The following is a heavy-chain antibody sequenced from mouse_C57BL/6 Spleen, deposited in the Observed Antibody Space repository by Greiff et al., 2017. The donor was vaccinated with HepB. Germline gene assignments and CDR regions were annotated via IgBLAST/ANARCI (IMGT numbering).Heavy chain of an antibody. Sequence: VQLQQPGAELVMPGSSVKLSCKASGYTFTSYWMHWVKQRPIQGLEWIGNIDPSDSETHYNQKFKDKATLTVDKSSSTAYMQLSSLTSEDAAVYYCARGVGGNSPFDYWGQGTTLTVSS. V-gene: IGHV1-52*01. CDR2: IDPSDSET. CDR1: GYTFTSYW. J-gene: IGHJ2*01. D-gene: IGHD2-1*01. CDR3: ARGVGGNSPFDY.